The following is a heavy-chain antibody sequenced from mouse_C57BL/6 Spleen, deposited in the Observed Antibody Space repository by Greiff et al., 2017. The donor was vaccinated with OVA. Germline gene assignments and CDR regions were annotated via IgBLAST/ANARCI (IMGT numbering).Heavy chain of an antibody. V-gene: IGHV5-4*01. CDR2: ISDGGSYT. J-gene: IGHJ4*01. CDR3: ARSYYYGSSYDAMDY. Sequence: EVQLMESGGGLVKPGGSLKLSCAASGFTFSSYAMSWVRQTPEKRLEWVATISDGGSYTYYPDNVKGRFTISRDNAKNNLYLQMSHLKSEDTAMYYCARSYYYGSSYDAMDYWGQGTSVTVSS. D-gene: IGHD1-1*01. CDR1: GFTFSSYA.